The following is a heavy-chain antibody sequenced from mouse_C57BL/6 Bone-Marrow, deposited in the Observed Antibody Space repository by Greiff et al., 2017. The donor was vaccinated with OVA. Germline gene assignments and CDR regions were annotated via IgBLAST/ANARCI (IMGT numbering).Heavy chain of an antibody. CDR3: TRRGYWYFEG. V-gene: IGHV1-15*01. CDR2: IAPATGGT. CDR1: GYTFTDYE. J-gene: IGHJ1*03. Sequence: QVQLQQSGAELVRPGASVTLSCKASGYTFTDYEMHWVKQTPVHGLEWIGAIAPATGGTAYNQKFKGKAILTADKSSSTAYMELRSLTSEGSAVYYCTRRGYWYFEGWGTGTTVTVSS.